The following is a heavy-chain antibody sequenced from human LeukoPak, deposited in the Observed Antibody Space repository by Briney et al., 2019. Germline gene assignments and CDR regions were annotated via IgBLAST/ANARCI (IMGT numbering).Heavy chain of an antibody. J-gene: IGHJ4*02. D-gene: IGHD6-19*01. Sequence: GGSLRLSCVASGFAFSGYAMHWVCQAPGKGLQYVSSITNSGHDTYYADSVKGRFTISRDNSKNILYLQMGSLKVEDLAVYYCARVSVSGWFDYWGQGALVTVSS. V-gene: IGHV3-64*02. CDR3: ARVSVSGWFDY. CDR2: ITNSGHDT. CDR1: GFAFSGYA.